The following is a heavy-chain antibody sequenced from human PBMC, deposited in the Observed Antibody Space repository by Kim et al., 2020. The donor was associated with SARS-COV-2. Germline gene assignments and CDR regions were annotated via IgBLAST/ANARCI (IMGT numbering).Heavy chain of an antibody. CDR1: GGTFSSYA. J-gene: IGHJ6*02. CDR3: ATIVATIGRNYYYYGMDV. CDR2: IIPIFGTA. V-gene: IGHV1-69*13. D-gene: IGHD5-12*01. Sequence: SVKVSCKASGGTFSSYAISWVRQAPGQGLEWMGGIIPIFGTANYAQKFQGRVTITADESTSTAYMELSSLRSEDTAVYYCATIVATIGRNYYYYGMDVWGQGTTVTVSS.